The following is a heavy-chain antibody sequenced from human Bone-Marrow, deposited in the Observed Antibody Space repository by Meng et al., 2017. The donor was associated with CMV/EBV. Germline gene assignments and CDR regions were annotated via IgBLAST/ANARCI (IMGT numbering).Heavy chain of an antibody. D-gene: IGHD7-27*01. V-gene: IGHV1-18*01. J-gene: IGHJ2*01. CDR3: ARDEANWGFCDL. CDR1: GYTFNTNS. CDR2: INTYNGNT. Sequence: ASVKVSCKASGYTFNTNSINWVRQAPGQGLEWMGWINTYNGNTKFAQKFQGRVTLTTDSSTTTAFMELRSLRSYDTAVYYCARDEANWGFCDLWGRGTLVTVSS.